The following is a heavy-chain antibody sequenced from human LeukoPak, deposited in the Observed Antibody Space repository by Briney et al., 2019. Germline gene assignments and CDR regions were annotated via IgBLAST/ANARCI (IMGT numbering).Heavy chain of an antibody. CDR2: VYSGGAT. J-gene: IGHJ6*03. D-gene: IGHD5-24*01. Sequence: SETLSLTCTVSGGSITSGSYYWTWIRQSAGNGLEWIGSVYSGGATNYNPSLKSRLNISLDTSSNQFSLRLTSVTAADTAVYYCARATAYNYCFYMDVWGNGTAVIISS. V-gene: IGHV4-61*02. CDR1: GGSITSGSYY. CDR3: ARATAYNYCFYMDV.